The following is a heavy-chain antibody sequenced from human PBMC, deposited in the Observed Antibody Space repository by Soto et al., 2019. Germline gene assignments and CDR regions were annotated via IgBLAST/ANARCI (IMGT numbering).Heavy chain of an antibody. D-gene: IGHD2-21*02. V-gene: IGHV4-30-4*01. CDR2: FYPGGVT. CDR3: AVGIVTAIFH. Sequence: QVQLEESGPGLVRPSQTLSLTCSVSGAFFNSSDYYWNWIRQPPGKGLGWLGRFYPGGVTSYNPSLKSRLSISVDVSKNQFFLNLNSVTAADTSFYYCAVGIVTAIFHWGRGILVTVSS. J-gene: IGHJ4*01. CDR1: GAFFNSSDYY.